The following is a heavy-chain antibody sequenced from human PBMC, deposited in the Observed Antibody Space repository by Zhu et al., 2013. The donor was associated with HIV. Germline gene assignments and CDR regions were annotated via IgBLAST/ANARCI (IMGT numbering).Heavy chain of an antibody. Sequence: EVQLVESGGGLIQPGGSLRLSCAASGFTVSSNYMTWVRQAPGKGLEWVSLIYSDGSTYYADSVKGRFTISRDSSKNTLYLQMNRLRVEDTAVYYCARVATRGWFNSWGQGTLVSVSS. CDR1: GFTVSSNY. CDR2: IYSDGST. CDR3: ARVATRGWFNS. V-gene: IGHV3-53*01. J-gene: IGHJ5*01.